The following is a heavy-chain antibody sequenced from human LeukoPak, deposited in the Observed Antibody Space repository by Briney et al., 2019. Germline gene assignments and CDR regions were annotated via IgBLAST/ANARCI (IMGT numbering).Heavy chain of an antibody. CDR1: GFTFSDYG. D-gene: IGHD6-13*01. CDR2: ISGSGGST. CDR3: AKELGSSWYSYFDY. Sequence: GGSLRLSCAASGFTFSDYGMSWVRQAPGKGLEWVSAISGSGGSTYYADSVKGRFTISRDNSKNTLYLQMNSLRAEDTAVYYCAKELGSSWYSYFDYWGQGTLVTVSS. J-gene: IGHJ4*02. V-gene: IGHV3-23*01.